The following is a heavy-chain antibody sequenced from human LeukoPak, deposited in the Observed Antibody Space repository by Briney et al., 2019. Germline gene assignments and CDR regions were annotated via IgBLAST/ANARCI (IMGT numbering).Heavy chain of an antibody. J-gene: IGHJ5*02. CDR1: GFTFSSYG. CDR3: ARESLSGWYDQ. D-gene: IGHD6-19*01. CDR2: ISYDGSDK. Sequence: GGSLRLSCAASGFTFSSYGMHWVRQAPGKGLEWVAVISYDGSDKYYTDSVKGRVTISRDHSKNTLNLQMNSLRAEDTALYYCARESLSGWYDQWGQGTLVTVSS. V-gene: IGHV3-30*03.